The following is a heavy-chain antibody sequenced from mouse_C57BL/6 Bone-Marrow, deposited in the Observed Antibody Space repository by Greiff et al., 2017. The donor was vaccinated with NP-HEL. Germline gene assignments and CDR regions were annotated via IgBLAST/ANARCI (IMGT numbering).Heavy chain of an antibody. D-gene: IGHD2-1*01. CDR3: ARHGNYTWFAY. V-gene: IGHV5-2*01. Sequence: EVQVVESGGGLVQPGESLKLSCESNEYEFPSHDMSWVRKTPAKRLELVAAINSYGGSTYYPDTMERRFIISRDNTKKTLYLTMSSLRSEDTALYYCARHGNYTWFAYWGQGTLVTVSA. CDR1: EYEFPSHD. J-gene: IGHJ3*01. CDR2: INSYGGST.